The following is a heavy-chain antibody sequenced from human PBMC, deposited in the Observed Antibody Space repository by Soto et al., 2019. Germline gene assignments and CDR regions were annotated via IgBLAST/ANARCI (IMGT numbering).Heavy chain of an antibody. CDR2: IYPGDSDT. CDR3: ARWFYGDYNYYFDY. Sequence: GESLKISCKGSGYSFTIYCIGWVLQMPGKGLEWMGIIYPGDSDTRYSPSFQGQVTISADKSISTAYLQWSSLKASDTAMYYCARWFYGDYNYYFDYWGQGTLVTVSS. J-gene: IGHJ4*02. D-gene: IGHD4-17*01. V-gene: IGHV5-51*01. CDR1: GYSFTIYC.